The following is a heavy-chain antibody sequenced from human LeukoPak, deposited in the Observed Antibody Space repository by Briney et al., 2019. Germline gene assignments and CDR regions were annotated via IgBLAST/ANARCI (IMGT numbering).Heavy chain of an antibody. CDR2: IYYSGST. D-gene: IGHD3-10*01. V-gene: IGHV4-39*01. CDR1: GGSISNSNYY. Sequence: PSETLSLTCSVSGGSISNSNYYWGWIRQPPGKGLEWIGSIYYSGSTYYNPSLKSRVTISVDTSKNQFSLKLSSVTAADTAVYYCARVLYGSGSYADYWGQGTLVTVSS. CDR3: ARVLYGSGSYADY. J-gene: IGHJ4*02.